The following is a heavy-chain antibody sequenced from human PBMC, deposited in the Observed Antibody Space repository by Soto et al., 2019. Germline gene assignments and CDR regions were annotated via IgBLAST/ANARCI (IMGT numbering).Heavy chain of an antibody. J-gene: IGHJ4*02. CDR1: GFTFSDYY. V-gene: IGHV3-11*01. Sequence: QVQLVESGGGLVKPGGSLRLSCATSGFTFSDYYMSWLRQAPGKGLEWVSYIGTRGNTKYYADSVRGRFTISRDNAKNSLYLQRNSLRADDTAVYYCARDGTEYYGEYYDYWGQGIPVTVSS. CDR2: IGTRGNTK. CDR3: ARDGTEYYGEYYDY. D-gene: IGHD4-17*01.